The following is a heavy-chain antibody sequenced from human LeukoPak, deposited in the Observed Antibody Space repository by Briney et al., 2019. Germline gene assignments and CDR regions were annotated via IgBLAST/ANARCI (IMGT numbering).Heavy chain of an antibody. CDR3: AKYYYDSGGYYITPPARAPDY. D-gene: IGHD3-22*01. CDR1: GFTFDDYA. CDR2: ISWNSGSI. Sequence: PGGSLRLSCAASGFTFDDYAMHWVRQAPGKGLEWVPGISWNSGSIGYADSVKGRFTISRDNAKNSLYLQMNSLRAEDTAVYYCAKYYYDSGGYYITPPARAPDYWGQGTLVTVSS. V-gene: IGHV3-9*01. J-gene: IGHJ4*02.